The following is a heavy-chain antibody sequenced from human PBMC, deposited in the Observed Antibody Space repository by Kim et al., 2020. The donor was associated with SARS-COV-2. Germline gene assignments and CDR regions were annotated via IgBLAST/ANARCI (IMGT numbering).Heavy chain of an antibody. D-gene: IGHD6-19*01. Sequence: SETLSLTCAVYGGSFSGYYWSWIRQPPGKGLEWIGEINHSGSTNYNPSLKSRVTISVDTSKNQFSLKLSSVTAADTAVYYCARGQYMAVAGKLDYWGQGTLVTVSS. CDR1: GGSFSGYY. CDR2: INHSGST. CDR3: ARGQYMAVAGKLDY. V-gene: IGHV4-34*01. J-gene: IGHJ4*02.